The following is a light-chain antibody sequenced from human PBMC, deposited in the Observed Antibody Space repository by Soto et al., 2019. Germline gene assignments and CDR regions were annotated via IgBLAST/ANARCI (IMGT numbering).Light chain of an antibody. CDR1: SGDIGSYNR. CDR3: SSYTNINTRAGV. CDR2: EVT. J-gene: IGLJ1*01. Sequence: QSALTQPASVSGSPGQSITISCTGTSGDIGSYNRVSWYQQHPGKAPKLIIYEVTDRPSGVSNRFSGSKSGNTASLTISGRQADDEAEYYCSSYTNINTRAGVFGTGTKLTVL. V-gene: IGLV2-14*01.